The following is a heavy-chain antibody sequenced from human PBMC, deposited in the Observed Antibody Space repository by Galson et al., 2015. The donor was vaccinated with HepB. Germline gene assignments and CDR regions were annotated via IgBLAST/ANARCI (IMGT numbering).Heavy chain of an antibody. D-gene: IGHD3-3*01. V-gene: IGHV3-30*18. CDR3: AKDLFACTIFASTRPYGMDV. CDR1: GFNFSSYG. J-gene: IGHJ6*02. CDR2: ISYDGSNK. Sequence: SLRLSCAASGFNFSSYGRHWARQAPGKELEWVEVISYDGSNKYYADSVKGRFTIYRDHTKNTLYLQMNSLRAEDTAVYYCAKDLFACTIFASTRPYGMDVWGQGTTVTVSS.